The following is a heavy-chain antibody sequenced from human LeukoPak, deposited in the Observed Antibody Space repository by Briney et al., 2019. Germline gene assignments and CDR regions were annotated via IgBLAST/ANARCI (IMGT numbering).Heavy chain of an antibody. V-gene: IGHV3-30*18. CDR3: AKDGPTYYDSSGYYYPFDY. Sequence: GRSLRLPCAASGFTFSSYGMPWVRQAPGKGLEWVAVISYDGSNKYYADSVKGRFTISRDNFKNTLYLQMNSLRAEDTAVYYCAKDGPTYYDSSGYYYPFDYWGQGTLVTVSS. D-gene: IGHD3-22*01. CDR1: GFTFSSYG. CDR2: ISYDGSNK. J-gene: IGHJ4*02.